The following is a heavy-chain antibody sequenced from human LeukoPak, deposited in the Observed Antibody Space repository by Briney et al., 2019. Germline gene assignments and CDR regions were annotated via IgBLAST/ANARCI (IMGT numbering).Heavy chain of an antibody. CDR2: IYYSGST. V-gene: IGHV4-59*01. J-gene: IGHJ6*03. D-gene: IGHD5-18*01. CDR3: ARAGYSYGYYYYYYMDV. Sequence: KPSETLSLTCTVSGGSISSYYWSWIRQPPGKGLEWIGYIYYSGSTNYNPSLKSRVTISVDTSKNQFSLKLSSVTAADTAVYYCARAGYSYGYYYYYYMDVWGKGTTVTISS. CDR1: GGSISSYY.